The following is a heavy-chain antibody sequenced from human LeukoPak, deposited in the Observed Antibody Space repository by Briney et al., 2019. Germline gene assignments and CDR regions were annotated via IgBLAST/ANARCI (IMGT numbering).Heavy chain of an antibody. J-gene: IGHJ4*02. CDR3: ARDGRIAVAEGNDY. CDR1: GFTFSSYS. D-gene: IGHD6-19*01. V-gene: IGHV3-21*01. Sequence: GGSLRLSSAASGFTFSSYSMNWVRQAPGKGLEWVSSISSSSSYIYYADSVKGRFTISRDNAKNSLYLQMNSLRAEDTAVYYCARDGRIAVAEGNDYWGQGTLVTVSS. CDR2: ISSSSSYI.